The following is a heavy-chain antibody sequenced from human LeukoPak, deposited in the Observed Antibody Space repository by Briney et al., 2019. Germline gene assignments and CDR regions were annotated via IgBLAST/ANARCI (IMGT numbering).Heavy chain of an antibody. CDR3: ARPLMPGGYFDL. Sequence: GGSLRLSCVAAGFTFSNYXMSWVXQAPGXXLEWXANIKDDGSQKYYVDSVKGRFTISRDNAKNSLYLQMNSLRAEDTAVYYCARPLMPGGYFDLWGRGTLVTVSA. CDR1: GFTFSNYX. D-gene: IGHD2-15*01. CDR2: IKDDGSQK. V-gene: IGHV3-7*04. J-gene: IGHJ2*01.